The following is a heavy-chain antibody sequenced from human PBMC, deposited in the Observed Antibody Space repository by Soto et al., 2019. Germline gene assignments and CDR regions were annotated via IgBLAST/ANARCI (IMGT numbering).Heavy chain of an antibody. Sequence: GGSLRLSCAASGFTFSSYSMNWVRQAPGKGLEWVSSISSSSTIYYADSVKGRFTISRDNAKNSLYLQMNSLRDEDTAVYYCARDSSLDYDFWSGYYTTVNWFDPWGQGTLVTVSS. V-gene: IGHV3-48*02. J-gene: IGHJ5*02. CDR2: ISSSSTI. D-gene: IGHD3-3*01. CDR1: GFTFSSYS. CDR3: ARDSSLDYDFWSGYYTTVNWFDP.